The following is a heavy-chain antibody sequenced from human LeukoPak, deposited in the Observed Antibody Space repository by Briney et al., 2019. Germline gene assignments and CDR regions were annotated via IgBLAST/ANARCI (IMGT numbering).Heavy chain of an antibody. CDR3: ARDAGSTSFDY. Sequence: SETLSLTCTVSGYSISSGYYWGWIRQPPGKGLEWIGSIYHSGSTYYNPSLKSRVTISVDTSKNQFSLKLSSVTAEDTAVYYCARDAGSTSFDYWGQGTLVTVSS. J-gene: IGHJ4*02. CDR2: IYHSGST. V-gene: IGHV4-38-2*02. CDR1: GYSISSGYY.